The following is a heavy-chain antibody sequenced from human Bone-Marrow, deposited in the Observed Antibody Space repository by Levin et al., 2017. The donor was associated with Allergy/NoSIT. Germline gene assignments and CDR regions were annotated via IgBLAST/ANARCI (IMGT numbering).Heavy chain of an antibody. CDR1: GFTFSNYA. D-gene: IGHD1-14*01. CDR3: AKNSEPWDENNWFDP. CDR2: IRGGGSST. Sequence: LSLTCAASGFTFSNYAMSWVRQAPGKGLEWVSSIRGGGSSTYYADSVKGRFSISRDNSKNTLYLEMVTLRAEDTAVYYCAKNSEPWDENNWFDPWGQGTLVTVSS. J-gene: IGHJ5*02. V-gene: IGHV3-23*01.